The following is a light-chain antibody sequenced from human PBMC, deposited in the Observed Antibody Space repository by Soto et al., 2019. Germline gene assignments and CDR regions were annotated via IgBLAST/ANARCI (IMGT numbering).Light chain of an antibody. V-gene: IGKV3-20*01. CDR1: QDVGNNF. J-gene: IGKJ4*01. Sequence: EIVLTQSPGTLSLSPGEGATLSCRASQDVGNNFLAWYQQRPGQAPRLLIYASSRRATGIPDRFSGSGSGTDFTLTISRVGPEDIAVYFCHQYYSSITFGGGTKVEVK. CDR3: HQYYSSIT. CDR2: ASS.